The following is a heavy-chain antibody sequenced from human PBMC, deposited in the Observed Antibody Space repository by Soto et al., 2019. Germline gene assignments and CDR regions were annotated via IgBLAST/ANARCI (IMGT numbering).Heavy chain of an antibody. D-gene: IGHD3-3*01. Sequence: QVQLVQSGAEVKKPGASVKVSCKASGYTFTGYYMHWVRQAPGQGLEWMGWINTNSGCTNYAQKFQGWVTMTRDTSISTAYMELSRLRSDDTAVYYCARAPHFWSGYSGEYGMDVWGQGTTVTVSS. CDR3: ARAPHFWSGYSGEYGMDV. J-gene: IGHJ6*02. CDR1: GYTFTGYY. CDR2: INTNSGCT. V-gene: IGHV1-2*04.